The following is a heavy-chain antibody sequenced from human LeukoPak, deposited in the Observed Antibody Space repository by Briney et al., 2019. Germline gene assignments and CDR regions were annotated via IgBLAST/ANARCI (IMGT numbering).Heavy chain of an antibody. J-gene: IGHJ6*02. CDR2: INHSGST. V-gene: IGHV4-34*01. CDR3: ARALGYSIRGYYYYYYGMDV. Sequence: KSSETLSLTCAVYGGSFSGYYWSWIRQAPGKGLEWIREINHSGSTNYNPSLKSRVTISVDTSKNQFSLKLSSVTAADTAVYYCARALGYSIRGYYYYYYGMDVWGQGTTVTVSS. D-gene: IGHD5-12*01. CDR1: GGSFSGYY.